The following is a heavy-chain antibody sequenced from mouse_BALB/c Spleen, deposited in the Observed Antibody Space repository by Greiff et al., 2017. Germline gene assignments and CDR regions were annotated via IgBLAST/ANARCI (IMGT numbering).Heavy chain of an antibody. CDR3: TREGTTVVADY. Sequence: EVKVVESGGGLVKPGGSLKLSCAASGFTFSSYTMSWVRQTPEKRLEWVATISSGGSYTYYPDSVKGRFTISRDNAKNTLYLQMSSLKSEDTAMYYCTREGTTVVADYWGQGTTLTVSS. D-gene: IGHD1-1*01. V-gene: IGHV5-6-4*01. J-gene: IGHJ2*01. CDR2: ISSGGSYT. CDR1: GFTFSSYT.